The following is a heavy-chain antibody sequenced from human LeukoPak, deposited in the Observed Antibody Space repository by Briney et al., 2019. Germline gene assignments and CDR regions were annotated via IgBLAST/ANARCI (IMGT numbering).Heavy chain of an antibody. CDR1: GYTFTNYA. J-gene: IGHJ4*02. V-gene: IGHV1-3*03. CDR2: INTGNGHT. D-gene: IGHD6-19*01. CDR3: ARAVKYRSGPLTDLLPYYFDY. Sequence: GASVKVSCKASGYTFTNYAMHWVRQAPGQRLEWMGWINTGNGHTKYSQEFQGRVTITRDTSANTAYMELSSLRSEDMAVYYCARAVKYRSGPLTDLLPYYFDYWGQGTLVTVSS.